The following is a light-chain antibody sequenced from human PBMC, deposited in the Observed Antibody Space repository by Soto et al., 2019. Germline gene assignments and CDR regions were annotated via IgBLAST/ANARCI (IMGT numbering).Light chain of an antibody. CDR2: KTS. CDR1: QSISSW. J-gene: IGKJ1*01. CDR3: QHYNDYSWT. V-gene: IGKV1-5*03. Sequence: DIHMTQSPSTLSASVGDRVTITCRVSQSISSWLAWYQQKPGKAPNLLIYKTSNLESGVPSRFSGSGSGTEFTLTISSLQPDDFATYYCQHYNDYSWTFGQGTKVEIK.